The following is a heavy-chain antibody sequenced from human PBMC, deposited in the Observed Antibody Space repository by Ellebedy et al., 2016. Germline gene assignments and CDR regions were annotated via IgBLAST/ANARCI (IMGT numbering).Heavy chain of an antibody. V-gene: IGHV1-8*02. CDR1: GYTFTSYY. CDR2: MNPNSGNT. J-gene: IGHJ5*02. D-gene: IGHD2-2*02. CDR3: ARGHGPGLYDWFDP. Sequence: ASVKVSCKASGYTFTSYYMHWVRQATGQGLEWMGWMNPNSGNTGYAQKFQGRVTMTRNTSISTAYMELSSLRSEDTAVYYCARGHGPGLYDWFDPWGQGTLVTVSS.